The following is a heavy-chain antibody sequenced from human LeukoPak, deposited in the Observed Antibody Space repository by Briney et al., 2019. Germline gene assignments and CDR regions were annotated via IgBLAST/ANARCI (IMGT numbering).Heavy chain of an antibody. CDR3: ATDFWSGTNIIDY. Sequence: SETLSLTCAVSGVAISRGGYAWNWIRQPPGKGLEWIAYIYHSGTTYYNPSLKSRATISVDTSKNQFSLELSSVTAADTAVYYCATDFWSGTNIIDYWGQGTLVTVSS. CDR2: IYHSGTT. CDR1: GVAISRGGYA. D-gene: IGHD3-3*01. V-gene: IGHV4-30-2*05. J-gene: IGHJ4*02.